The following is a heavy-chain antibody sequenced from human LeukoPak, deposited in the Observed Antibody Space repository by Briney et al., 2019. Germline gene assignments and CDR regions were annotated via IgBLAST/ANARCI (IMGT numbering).Heavy chain of an antibody. Sequence: PGGSLRLSCAASGFTFNNYAMSWVRQAPGKGLEWVSGISGSGGSTYYADSVKGRFTISRDNFKNTLYLHMNSLRAEDTAIYYCAKVSMTYGRSCDYWGQGSLVTVSS. CDR2: ISGSGGST. J-gene: IGHJ4*02. CDR1: GFTFNNYA. CDR3: AKVSMTYGRSCDY. V-gene: IGHV3-23*01. D-gene: IGHD6-13*01.